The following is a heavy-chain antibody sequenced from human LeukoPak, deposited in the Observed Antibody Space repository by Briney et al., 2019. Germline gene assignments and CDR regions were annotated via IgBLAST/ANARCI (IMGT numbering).Heavy chain of an antibody. CDR2: IYPGDSDT. Sequence: PGESLKISCKGSGYSFTSCWIGWVRQMPGKGLEWMGIIYPGDSDTRYSPSFQGQVTISADKSISTAYLQWSSLKASDTAMYYCARSIYSYGYYFDYWGQGTLVTVSS. V-gene: IGHV5-51*01. CDR1: GYSFTSCW. J-gene: IGHJ4*02. CDR3: ARSIYSYGYYFDY. D-gene: IGHD5-18*01.